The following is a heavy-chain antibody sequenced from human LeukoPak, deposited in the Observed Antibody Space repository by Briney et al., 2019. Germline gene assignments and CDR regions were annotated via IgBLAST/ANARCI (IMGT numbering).Heavy chain of an antibody. CDR1: GFSFTNTW. V-gene: IGHV3-15*01. J-gene: IGHJ4*02. D-gene: IGHD6-13*01. CDR3: AKRSSYSDSWYYFDP. Sequence: GGSLRLSCEASGFSFTNTWMSWVRQAPGKGLEWVGRVKSKADDGTTDYAAPVQGRFTISRDNSKNTMYLQMNSLTVEDTAIYYCAKRSSYSDSWYYFDPWGQGTLVTVSS. CDR2: VKSKADDGTT.